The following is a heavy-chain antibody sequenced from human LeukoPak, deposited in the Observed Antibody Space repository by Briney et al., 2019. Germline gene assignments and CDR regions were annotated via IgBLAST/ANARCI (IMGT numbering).Heavy chain of an antibody. CDR2: INWNGASI. CDR1: GFTFDDHG. D-gene: IGHD6-13*01. Sequence: PGGSLRLSCAASGFTFDDHGMSWGLRAPGKGLEGGSHINWNGASIGYADSVKGRFTISRDNAKTSLYLQMNSLRAEDTALYYCARHIAAAGTNWFDPWGQGTLVTVSS. V-gene: IGHV3-20*04. CDR3: ARHIAAAGTNWFDP. J-gene: IGHJ5*02.